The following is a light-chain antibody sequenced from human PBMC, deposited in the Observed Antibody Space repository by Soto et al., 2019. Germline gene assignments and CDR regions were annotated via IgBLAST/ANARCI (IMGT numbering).Light chain of an antibody. CDR1: QSISRY. CDR3: QQGYSTPPWT. CDR2: AAS. J-gene: IGKJ1*01. Sequence: DIQMTQSPSSLSASVGDRVTITCRASQSISRYLNWYQQKPGKTPKLLIYAASSLQSGVPSWFNGSGSGTDFTLTISSLQPEDFATYYGQQGYSTPPWTVGQGTKVEIK. V-gene: IGKV1-39*01.